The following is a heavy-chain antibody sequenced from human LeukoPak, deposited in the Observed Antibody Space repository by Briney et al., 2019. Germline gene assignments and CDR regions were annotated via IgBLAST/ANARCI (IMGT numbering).Heavy chain of an antibody. V-gene: IGHV1-69*13. J-gene: IGHJ6*02. CDR1: GGIFSSYA. CDR3: ARPLSSSWYPPYYYGMDV. D-gene: IGHD6-13*01. CDR2: IIPIFGTA. Sequence: SVRVSCKASGGIFSSYAISWVRQAPGQGLEWMGGIIPIFGTANYAQKFQGRVTITADESTSTAYMELSSLRSEDTAVYYCARPLSSSWYPPYYYGMDVWGQGTTVTVSS.